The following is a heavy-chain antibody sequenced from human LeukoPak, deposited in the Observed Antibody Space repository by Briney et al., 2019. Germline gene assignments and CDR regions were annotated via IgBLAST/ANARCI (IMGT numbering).Heavy chain of an antibody. CDR2: ISYDGSNK. D-gene: IGHD6-19*01. V-gene: IGHV3-30-3*01. CDR1: GFTFSSYA. J-gene: IGHJ4*02. CDR3: AKEPSSGRNPARYFDY. Sequence: GGSLRLSCAASGFTFSSYAMHWVRQAPGKGLEWVAVISYDGSNKYYADSVKGRFTISRDNSKNTLYLQMNSLRAEDTAVYYCAKEPSSGRNPARYFDYWGQGALVTVSS.